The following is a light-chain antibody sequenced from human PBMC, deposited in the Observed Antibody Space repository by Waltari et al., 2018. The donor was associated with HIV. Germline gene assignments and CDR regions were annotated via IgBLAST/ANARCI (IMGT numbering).Light chain of an antibody. J-gene: IGLJ1*01. Sequence: QSALTQPASVSGSPRQSITISCTGTSSDVGGYNYVSWYQQHPGKAPKLMIYDVSNRPSGLSDGCSGSKSGNTASLTISGLQAEDEADYYCSSYTSSSTPYVFGTGTKVTVL. CDR2: DVS. V-gene: IGLV2-14*03. CDR3: SSYTSSSTPYV. CDR1: SSDVGGYNY.